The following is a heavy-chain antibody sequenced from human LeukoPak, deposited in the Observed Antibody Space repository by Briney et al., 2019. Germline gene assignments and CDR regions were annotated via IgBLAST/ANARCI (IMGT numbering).Heavy chain of an antibody. J-gene: IGHJ4*02. D-gene: IGHD6-19*01. V-gene: IGHV3-23*03. CDR2: IYSGGST. CDR3: AKDPLSSGWYDY. CDR1: GFTFSSYG. Sequence: GRSLRLSCAASGFTFSSYGMHWVRQAPGKGLEWVSVIYSGGSTYYADSVKGRFTISRDNSKNTLYLQMNSLRAEDTAVYYCAKDPLSSGWYDYWGQGTLVTVSS.